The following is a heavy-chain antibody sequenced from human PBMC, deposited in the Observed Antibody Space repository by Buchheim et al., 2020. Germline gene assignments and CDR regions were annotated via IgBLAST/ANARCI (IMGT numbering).Heavy chain of an antibody. D-gene: IGHD2-21*02. CDR1: GGSFSGYY. Sequence: QVQLQQWGAGLLKPSETLSLTCAVYGGSFSGYYWSWIRQPPGKGLEWIGEINHSGSTNYNPSLKSRVTISVDTSKNQFSLKLSSVTAADTAVYYCASATRGDSNWFDPWGQGTL. CDR2: INHSGST. CDR3: ASATRGDSNWFDP. J-gene: IGHJ5*02. V-gene: IGHV4-34*01.